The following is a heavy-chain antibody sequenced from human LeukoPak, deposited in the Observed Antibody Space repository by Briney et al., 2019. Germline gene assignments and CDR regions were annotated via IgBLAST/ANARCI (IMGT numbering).Heavy chain of an antibody. CDR1: GFTFTNAW. CDR2: IKSKTDGGTS. CDR3: STLWYGA. Sequence: GGSLRLSCAASGFTFTNAWMYWVRQAPGKGLEWVGRIKSKTDGGTSDYAAPATGRFTISRDDSKSTLYLEMNSLKTEDTGVYYCSTLWYGAWGQGTLVTVSS. D-gene: IGHD3-10*01. V-gene: IGHV3-15*01. J-gene: IGHJ5*02.